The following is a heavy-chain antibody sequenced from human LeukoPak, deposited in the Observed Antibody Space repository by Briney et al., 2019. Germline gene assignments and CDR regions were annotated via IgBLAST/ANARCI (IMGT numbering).Heavy chain of an antibody. CDR1: GYSFTSYW. CDR3: ARPPRSGSLAFDI. J-gene: IGHJ3*02. D-gene: IGHD3-3*01. V-gene: IGHV5-51*01. Sequence: GESLRISCKGSGYSFTSYWICWVRQMPGKGLEWMGIIYPGDSDTRYSPSFQGQVTISADKSISTAYLQWSSLKASDTAMYYCARPPRSGSLAFDIWGQGTMVTVSS. CDR2: IYPGDSDT.